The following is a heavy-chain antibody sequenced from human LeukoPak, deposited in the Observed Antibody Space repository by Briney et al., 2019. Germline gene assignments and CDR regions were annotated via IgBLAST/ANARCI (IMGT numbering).Heavy chain of an antibody. CDR1: GGSINSYY. D-gene: IGHD6-13*01. CDR3: ARSSSSHKRTFDY. J-gene: IGHJ4*02. Sequence: PSETLSLTCTISGGSINSYYWSWIRQPPGKGLEWIGYMYNSGLTSYNPSLKSRVTISVDTSKNQFSLKLSSVTAADTAVYYCARSSSSHKRTFDYWGQGTLVTVSS. V-gene: IGHV4-59*08. CDR2: MYNSGLT.